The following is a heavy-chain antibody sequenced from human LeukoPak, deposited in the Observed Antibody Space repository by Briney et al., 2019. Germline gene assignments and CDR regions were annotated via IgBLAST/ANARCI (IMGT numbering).Heavy chain of an antibody. CDR1: GFTFSTYW. CDR3: ARAPSEIGGYYPEYFRH. CDR2: IKSDGST. D-gene: IGHD3-22*01. V-gene: IGHV3-74*01. J-gene: IGHJ1*01. Sequence: GGSLRLSCAASGFTFSTYWMHWVRHGPGKRLVWVSRIKSDGSTNYADSVKGRFTISRDNAKNTVSLQMNSLRPEDTGVYYCARAPSEIGGYYPEYFRHWGQGTLVTVSS.